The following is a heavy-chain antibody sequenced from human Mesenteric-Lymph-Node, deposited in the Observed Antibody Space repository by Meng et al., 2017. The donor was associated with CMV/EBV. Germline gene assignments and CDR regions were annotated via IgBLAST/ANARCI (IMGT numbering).Heavy chain of an antibody. CDR2: INTANGNT. Sequence: CKASGYTFSIYTMHWVRQAPGQRLEWMGLINTANGNTEYSQKFQGRVTITRDTSASTVYMELRSLRSEDTAVYYCARDYYGSGTDFDYWGQGTLVTVSS. J-gene: IGHJ4*02. CDR1: GYTFSIYT. D-gene: IGHD3-10*01. CDR3: ARDYYGSGTDFDY. V-gene: IGHV1-3*04.